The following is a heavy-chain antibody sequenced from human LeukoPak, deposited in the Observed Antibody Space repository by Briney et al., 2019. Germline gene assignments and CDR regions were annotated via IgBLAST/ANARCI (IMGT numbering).Heavy chain of an antibody. J-gene: IGHJ3*02. D-gene: IGHD3-22*01. CDR1: GYTFTGYY. V-gene: IGHV1-2*02. CDR3: ARRLGSGYTKQVDAFDI. Sequence: GASVKVSCKASGYTFTGYYMHWVRQAPGQGLEWMGWINPNSGDTSYAQRFQGRVTMTRDTSISTVYMELSSLRSEDTAVYYCARRLGSGYTKQVDAFDIWGQGTMVTVSS. CDR2: INPNSGDT.